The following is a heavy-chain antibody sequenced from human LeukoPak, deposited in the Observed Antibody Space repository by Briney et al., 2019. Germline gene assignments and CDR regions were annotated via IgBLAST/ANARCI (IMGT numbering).Heavy chain of an antibody. D-gene: IGHD6-25*01. Sequence: PSYTLPLTCMLSRGSISSYYWSWIRQPPGKGLEGIGYIYYSGGTNYNPSLKSRVTISVDTSKNQFSLKLSPLTAADTAVYYCARKGGGFWHFDLWGRGTLVTVSS. V-gene: IGHV4-59*08. J-gene: IGHJ2*01. CDR2: IYYSGGT. CDR3: ARKGGGFWHFDL. CDR1: RGSISSYY.